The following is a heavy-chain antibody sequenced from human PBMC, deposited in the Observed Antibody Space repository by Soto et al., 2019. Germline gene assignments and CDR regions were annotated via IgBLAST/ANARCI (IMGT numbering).Heavy chain of an antibody. J-gene: IGHJ6*02. Sequence: GASVKVSCKASGYTFTSYGISWVRQAPGQGLEWMGWISAYNGNTNYAQKLQGRVTMTTDTSTSTAYMELRSLRSDDTAVYYCARVRSMVRGVKLYYYGMDVWGQGTTVTVSS. CDR2: ISAYNGNT. CDR1: GYTFTSYG. D-gene: IGHD3-10*01. CDR3: ARVRSMVRGVKLYYYGMDV. V-gene: IGHV1-18*01.